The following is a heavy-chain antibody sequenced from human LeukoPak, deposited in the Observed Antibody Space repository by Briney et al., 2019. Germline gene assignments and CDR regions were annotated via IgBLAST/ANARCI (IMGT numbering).Heavy chain of an antibody. CDR1: GFTFSSYS. Sequence: PGGSLRLSCAASGFTFSSYSMNWVRQAPGKGLEWVSSISSSSSYIYYADSVKGRFTISRDNAKNSLYLQMNSLRAEDTAVHYCARDQGVVPAAMSSDYWGQGTLVTVSS. J-gene: IGHJ4*02. V-gene: IGHV3-21*01. CDR2: ISSSSSYI. D-gene: IGHD2-2*01. CDR3: ARDQGVVPAAMSSDY.